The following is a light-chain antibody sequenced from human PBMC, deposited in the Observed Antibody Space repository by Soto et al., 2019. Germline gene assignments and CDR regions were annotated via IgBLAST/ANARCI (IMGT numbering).Light chain of an antibody. CDR3: QQYNSYS. V-gene: IGKV1-5*01. J-gene: IGKJ1*01. Sequence: DIQMTQSPSTLSGSVVYIVTITCRASQTISSWLAWYQQKPGKAPKLLIYDISNLEIGVPSRFSGSGSGTEFTLTISGLQPDDFATYYCQQYNSYSFGQGTKVDIK. CDR1: QTISSW. CDR2: DIS.